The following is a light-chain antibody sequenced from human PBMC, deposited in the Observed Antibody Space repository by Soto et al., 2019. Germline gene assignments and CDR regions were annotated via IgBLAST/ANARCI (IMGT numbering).Light chain of an antibody. CDR3: QQYNNWIT. CDR1: QSVSSN. V-gene: IGKV3-15*01. CDR2: DAS. J-gene: IGKJ5*01. Sequence: EIVMTQSPATPSVSPGERATLSCRASQSVSSNLAWYQQKPGQAPRLLIYDASTRATGIPARFSGSGSGTEFTLTISSLQSEDFAVYYCQQYNNWITFGQGTRLEIK.